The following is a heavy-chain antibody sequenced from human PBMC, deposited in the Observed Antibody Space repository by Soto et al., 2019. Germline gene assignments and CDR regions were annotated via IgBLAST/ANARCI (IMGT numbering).Heavy chain of an antibody. J-gene: IGHJ6*03. Sequence: GASVKVSCKASGYTFTSYGISWVRQAPGQGLEWMGWISAYNGNTNYAQKLQGRVTMTTDTSTSTAYMELRSLRSDDTAVYYCARGITMVRGVIGYYYYMDVWGKGTTVTVSS. CDR3: ARGITMVRGVIGYYYYMDV. D-gene: IGHD3-10*01. V-gene: IGHV1-18*01. CDR2: ISAYNGNT. CDR1: GYTFTSYG.